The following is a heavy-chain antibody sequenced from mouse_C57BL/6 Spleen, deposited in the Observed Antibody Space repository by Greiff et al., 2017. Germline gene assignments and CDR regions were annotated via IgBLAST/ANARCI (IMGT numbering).Heavy chain of an antibody. V-gene: IGHV1-50*01. CDR1: GYTFTSYW. D-gene: IGHD2-2*01. CDR2: IDPSDSST. CDR3: ARSGRMVTTGYWYFDV. J-gene: IGHJ1*03. Sequence: QVQLKQPGAELVKPGASVKLSCKASGYTFTSYWMQWVKQRPGQGLEWIGEIDPSDSSTNYNQKFKGKATLTVDTSSSTAYMQLSSLTSEDSAVYYCARSGRMVTTGYWYFDVWGTGTTVTVSS.